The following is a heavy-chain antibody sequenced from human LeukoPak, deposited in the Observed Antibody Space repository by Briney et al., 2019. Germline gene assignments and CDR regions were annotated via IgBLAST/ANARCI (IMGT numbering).Heavy chain of an antibody. CDR3: AKDHRDSGNYYYYGLDV. D-gene: IGHD1-26*01. CDR2: ISSSSSTI. CDR1: GFTFSSYA. Sequence: GGSLRLSCAASGFTFSSYAMSWVRQAPGKGLEWVSSISSSSSTIYYADSVKGRFTISRDNAKNSLYLQMNSLRDEDTAVYYCAKDHRDSGNYYYYGLDVWGQGTMVTVSS. J-gene: IGHJ6*02. V-gene: IGHV3-48*02.